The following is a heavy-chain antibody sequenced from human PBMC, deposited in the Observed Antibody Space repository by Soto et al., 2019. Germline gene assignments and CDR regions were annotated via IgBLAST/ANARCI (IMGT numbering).Heavy chain of an antibody. Sequence: QVQLVESGGGVVQPGRSLRLSCAASGFTFSSYGMHWVRQAPGKGLEWVAVISYDGSNKYYADSVKGRFTISRDNSKNTLYLQMNSLRAEDTAVYYCAKDSSGSIRGGAFDIWGQGTMVTVSS. CDR3: AKDSSGSIRGGAFDI. D-gene: IGHD3-22*01. CDR1: GFTFSSYG. J-gene: IGHJ3*02. CDR2: ISYDGSNK. V-gene: IGHV3-30*18.